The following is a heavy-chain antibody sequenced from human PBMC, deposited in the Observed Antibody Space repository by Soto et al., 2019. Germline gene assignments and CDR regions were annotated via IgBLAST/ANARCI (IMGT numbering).Heavy chain of an antibody. J-gene: IGHJ4*02. CDR3: ARDGGWIDY. V-gene: IGHV3-74*01. Sequence: EVQLVESGGGLVQPGGSLRLSCAASGFTFSNYWMHWVLHAPGKVLVCVSRINTDGSSTSYADSVKGRFTISRDNAKNTLYLQMNSLRAEDPAVYYCARDGGWIDYWGQGTLVTVS. CDR1: GFTFSNYW. D-gene: IGHD6-19*01. CDR2: INTDGSST.